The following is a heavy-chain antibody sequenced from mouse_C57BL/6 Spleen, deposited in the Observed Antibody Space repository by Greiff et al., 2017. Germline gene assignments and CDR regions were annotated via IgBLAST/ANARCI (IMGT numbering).Heavy chain of an antibody. Sequence: QVQLQQSGAELARPGASVKLSCKASGYTFTSYGMSWVKQRPGQGLEWIGEIYPRSGNTYYNEKFKGKATLTADKSSSTAYMKLSSLTSEDSAVYFCERENSNYDFDYWGQGTTLTVSS. CDR3: ERENSNYDFDY. CDR1: GYTFTSYG. CDR2: IYPRSGNT. V-gene: IGHV1-81*01. J-gene: IGHJ2*01. D-gene: IGHD2-5*01.